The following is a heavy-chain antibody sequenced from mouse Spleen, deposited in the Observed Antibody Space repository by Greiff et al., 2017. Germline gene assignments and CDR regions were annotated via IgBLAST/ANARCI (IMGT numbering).Heavy chain of an antibody. CDR3: ARERVGAMDY. CDR1: GYTFTSYW. V-gene: IGHV1-61*01. Sequence: QVQLQQPGAELVRPGSSVKLSCKASGYTFTSYWMDWVKQRPGQGLEWIGNIYPSDSETHYNQKFKDKATLTVDKSSSTAYMQLSSLTSEDSAVYYCARERVGAMDYWGQGTSVTVSS. CDR2: IYPSDSET. D-gene: IGHD1-1*02. J-gene: IGHJ4*01.